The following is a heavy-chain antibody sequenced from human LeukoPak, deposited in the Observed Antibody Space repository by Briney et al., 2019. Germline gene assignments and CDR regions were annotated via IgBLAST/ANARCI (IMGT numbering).Heavy chain of an antibody. D-gene: IGHD6-6*01. Sequence: SETLSLTCTVSGYSISSGYYWGWIRQPPGKGLEWIGSIYHSGSTYYNPSLKSRVTISVDTSKNQFSLKLSSVTAADTAVYYCASLLSIAETIIDYWGQGTLVTVSS. J-gene: IGHJ4*02. CDR1: GYSISSGYY. CDR2: IYHSGST. V-gene: IGHV4-38-2*02. CDR3: ASLLSIAETIIDY.